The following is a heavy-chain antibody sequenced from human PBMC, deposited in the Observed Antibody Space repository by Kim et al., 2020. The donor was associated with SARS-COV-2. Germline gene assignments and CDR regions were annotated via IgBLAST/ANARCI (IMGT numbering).Heavy chain of an antibody. Sequence: ASVKVSCKASGYTFTGYYMHWVRQAPGQGLEWMGWINPNSGGTNYAQKFQGRVTMTRDTSISTAYMELSRLRSDDTAVYYCARANIVALHYYYGMDVWGQGTTVTVSS. CDR1: GYTFTGYY. CDR3: ARANIVALHYYYGMDV. V-gene: IGHV1-2*02. D-gene: IGHD5-12*01. J-gene: IGHJ6*02. CDR2: INPNSGGT.